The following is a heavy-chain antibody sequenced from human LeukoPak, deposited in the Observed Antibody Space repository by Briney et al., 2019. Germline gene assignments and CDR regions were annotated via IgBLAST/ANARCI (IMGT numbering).Heavy chain of an antibody. CDR1: GYTFINYG. J-gene: IGHJ5*02. V-gene: IGHV1-18*01. D-gene: IGHD6-6*01. Sequence: ASVKVSCKASGYTFINYGISWVRQARGQGLEWMGWTSGDNVNTYYAQKFLGRVIMTTDTSTTTAYMELRSLRPDDTAVYYCVRDWEWKAARNLFDPRGQGTRVTVSS. CDR3: VRDWEWKAARNLFDP. CDR2: TSGDNVNT.